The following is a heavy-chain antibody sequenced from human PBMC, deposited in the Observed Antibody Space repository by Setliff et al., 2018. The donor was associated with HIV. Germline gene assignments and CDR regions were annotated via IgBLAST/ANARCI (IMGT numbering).Heavy chain of an antibody. J-gene: IGHJ6*03. V-gene: IGHV3-74*01. Sequence: GGSLRLSCAASGFTFSSYWMHWVRQAPGKGLVWVSRINSDGSYTSYADSVKGRFTISRDNAKNTLYLQMNSLRAEDTAVYYCARGTSGTYYYLYYHYMDVWGKGTTVTVSS. CDR3: ARGTSGTYYYLYYHYMDV. D-gene: IGHD1-1*01. CDR1: GFTFSSYW. CDR2: INSDGSYT.